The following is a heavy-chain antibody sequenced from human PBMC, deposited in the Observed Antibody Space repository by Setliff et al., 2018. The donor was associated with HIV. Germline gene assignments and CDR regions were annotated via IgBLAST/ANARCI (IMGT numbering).Heavy chain of an antibody. CDR2: IYYSGGT. J-gene: IGHJ4*02. D-gene: IGHD6-13*01. CDR1: GGSLNRYY. CDR3: ARGPVYSSTIDY. Sequence: SETLSLTCSVSGGSLNRYYWSWIRRAPGKGLEWLGYIYYSGGTNYNSHPSLKSRVTVLVDTSKNQFSLKLSSVTAADTAVFYCARGPVYSSTIDYWGQGLPVTVSS. V-gene: IGHV4-59*12.